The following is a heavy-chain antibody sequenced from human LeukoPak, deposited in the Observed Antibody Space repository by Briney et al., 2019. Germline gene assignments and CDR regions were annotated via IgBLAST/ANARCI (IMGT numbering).Heavy chain of an antibody. Sequence: ASVKVSCKASGYTFTGYYMHWVRQAPGQGLEWMGWINPSSGGTNYAQKFQGRVTMTRDKSIRTAYMELSRLTSDDTAVYYCARNVWFGESADAFDIWGQGTMVTVSS. D-gene: IGHD3-10*01. CDR1: GYTFTGYY. V-gene: IGHV1-2*02. CDR3: ARNVWFGESADAFDI. CDR2: INPSSGGT. J-gene: IGHJ3*02.